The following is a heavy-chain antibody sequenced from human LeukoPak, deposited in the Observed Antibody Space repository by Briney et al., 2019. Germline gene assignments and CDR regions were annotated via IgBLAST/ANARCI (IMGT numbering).Heavy chain of an antibody. CDR1: GGSISSGSYY. CDR3: ARDPCLYDTATPAPPY. V-gene: IGHV4-61*02. J-gene: IGHJ4*02. D-gene: IGHD3-22*01. Sequence: PSETLSLTCTVSGGSISSGSYYWSWIRQPAGKGLGWIGRIYTSGSTNYNPSLKSRVTISVDTSKNQFSLKLSSVTAADTAVYYCARDPCLYDTATPAPPYWGQGTLVTVSS. CDR2: IYTSGST.